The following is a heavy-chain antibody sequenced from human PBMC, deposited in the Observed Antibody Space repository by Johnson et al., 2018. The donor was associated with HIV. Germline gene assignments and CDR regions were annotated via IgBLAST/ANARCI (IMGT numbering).Heavy chain of an antibody. CDR2: INWNGGST. D-gene: IGHD3-9*01. Sequence: AQLVESGGGLVKPGGSLRLSCAASGFTFDDYGMSWVRQAPGKGLEWVSGINWNGGSTGYADSVKGRFTISRDNSKNTLYLQMNSLRAEDTAVYYCARWGYYDILTGYYMDAFDIWGQGTMVTVSS. V-gene: IGHV3-20*04. CDR1: GFTFDDYG. CDR3: ARWGYYDILTGYYMDAFDI. J-gene: IGHJ3*02.